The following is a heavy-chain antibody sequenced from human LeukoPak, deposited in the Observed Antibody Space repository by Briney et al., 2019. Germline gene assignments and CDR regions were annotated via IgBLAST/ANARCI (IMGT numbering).Heavy chain of an antibody. CDR3: AKDHAYWGKYYFDY. CDR1: GFTFISYA. J-gene: IGHJ4*02. CDR2: ISGSGGST. D-gene: IGHD3-16*01. V-gene: IGHV3-23*01. Sequence: PGGSLRLSCAASGFTFISYAMSWVRQAPGKVLEWVSAISGSGGSTYYADSVKGRFTISRDNTKNTLYLQMNSLRAEDTAVYYCAKDHAYWGKYYFDYWGQGTLVTVSS.